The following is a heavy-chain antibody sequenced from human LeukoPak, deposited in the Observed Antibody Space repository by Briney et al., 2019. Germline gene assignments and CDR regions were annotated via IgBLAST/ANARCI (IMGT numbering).Heavy chain of an antibody. CDR3: ARDSPYSDYLIGGAFNI. Sequence: GGSLRLSCAASGFTVGSNYMSWVRQAPGKGLEWVSVIYSDGTTYYTDSVKGRFTISRGNSKNTLYLQMNSLGAEDTAVYYCARDSPYSDYLIGGAFNIWGQGTMVTVSS. J-gene: IGHJ3*02. V-gene: IGHV3-53*01. D-gene: IGHD4-11*01. CDR1: GFTVGSNY. CDR2: IYSDGTT.